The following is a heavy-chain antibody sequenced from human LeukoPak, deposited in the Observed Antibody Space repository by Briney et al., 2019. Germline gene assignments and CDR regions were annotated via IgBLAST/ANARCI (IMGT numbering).Heavy chain of an antibody. CDR1: GGTFSSYA. D-gene: IGHD6-13*01. CDR2: IIPIFGTA. CDR3: ARDLRRGSSSWYVSGGDY. J-gene: IGHJ4*02. Sequence: SVKVSCKASGGTFSSYAISWVRQAPGQGLEWMGGIIPIFGTANYAQKFQGRVTVTADESTSTAYMELRSLRSDDTAVYYCARDLRRGSSSWYVSGGDYWGQGTLVTVSS. V-gene: IGHV1-69*01.